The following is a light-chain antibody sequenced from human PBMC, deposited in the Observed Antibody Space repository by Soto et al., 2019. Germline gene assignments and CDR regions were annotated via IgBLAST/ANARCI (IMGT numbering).Light chain of an antibody. Sequence: QSVLTQPPSASGTPGQRVTISCSGSSSNIGSNYVYWYQQLPGTAPKLLIYRNNQRPSGVPDRFSGSKSGTSASLAISGLLSEDDADYYCAAWDDSLSANYVFGTGTKVTVL. CDR2: RNN. CDR3: AAWDDSLSANYV. CDR1: SSNIGSNY. J-gene: IGLJ1*01. V-gene: IGLV1-47*01.